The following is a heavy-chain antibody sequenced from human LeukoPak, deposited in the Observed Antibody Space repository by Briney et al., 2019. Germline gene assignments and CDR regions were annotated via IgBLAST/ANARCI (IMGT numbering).Heavy chain of an antibody. CDR1: GGTFSSYA. V-gene: IGHV1-69*01. D-gene: IGHD1-20*01. CDR3: ARGRNWNPWDY. CDR2: IIPIFGTA. Sequence: GASVKVSCKASGGTFSSYAISWVRQAPGQGLEWMGGIIPIFGTANYAQKFQGRVTITADESTSTAYMELSSLRSEDTAAYYCARGRNWNPWDYWGQGTLVTVSS. J-gene: IGHJ4*02.